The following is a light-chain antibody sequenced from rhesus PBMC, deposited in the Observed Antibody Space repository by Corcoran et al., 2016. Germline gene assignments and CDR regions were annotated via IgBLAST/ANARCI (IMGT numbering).Light chain of an antibody. CDR2: KVS. CDR1: QSLVHTNGNTY. J-gene: IGKJ1*01. V-gene: IGKV2-65*01. Sequence: SQSLVHTNGNTYSSWFQQKPGQPPRLLIYKVSDRDPGAPDRFSGTGAGTDFSLKISRVEAGDVGVYYCMQYTHIPWTFGQGTKVEIK. CDR3: MQYTHIPWT.